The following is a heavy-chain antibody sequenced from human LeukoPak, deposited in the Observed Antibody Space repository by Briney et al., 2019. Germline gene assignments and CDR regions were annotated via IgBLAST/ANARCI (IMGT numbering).Heavy chain of an antibody. CDR3: ASLRPIDY. V-gene: IGHV4-39*01. J-gene: IGHJ4*02. CDR1: GGSISSYY. Sequence: SETLSLTCSVSGGSISSYYWSWIRQPPGKGLEWIGSIYYSGSTYYNPSLKSRVIISVDTSKSQFSLKLTSVTAADTAVYYCASLRPIDYWGQGTLVTVSS. CDR2: IYYSGST.